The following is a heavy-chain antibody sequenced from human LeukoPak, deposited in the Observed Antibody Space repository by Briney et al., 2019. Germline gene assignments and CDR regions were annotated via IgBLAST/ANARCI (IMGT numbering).Heavy chain of an antibody. D-gene: IGHD3-3*01. J-gene: IGHJ4*02. CDR3: ARAGRITIFGVVIMGRNYFDY. CDR1: GGSFSGYY. Sequence: SETLSLTCAVYGGSFSGYYWSWIRQPPGKGLEWIGEINHSGSTNYNPSLKSRVTISVDTSKNQFSLKLSSVTAADTAVYYCARAGRITIFGVVIMGRNYFDYWGQGTLVTVSS. V-gene: IGHV4-34*01. CDR2: INHSGST.